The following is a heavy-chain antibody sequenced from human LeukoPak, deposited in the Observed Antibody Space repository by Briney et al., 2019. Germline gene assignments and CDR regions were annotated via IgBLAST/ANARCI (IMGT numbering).Heavy chain of an antibody. J-gene: IGHJ2*01. CDR1: GFTFSSYG. Sequence: GGSLRLSCAASGFTFSSYGMSWVRQAPGKGLDWVSAISGSGGSTYYADSVKGRFTISRDNSKNTLYLQMNSLRAEDTAVYYCAKCYDILTGYYPDWYFDLWGRGTLVTVSS. CDR3: AKCYDILTGYYPDWYFDL. D-gene: IGHD3-9*01. V-gene: IGHV3-23*01. CDR2: ISGSGGST.